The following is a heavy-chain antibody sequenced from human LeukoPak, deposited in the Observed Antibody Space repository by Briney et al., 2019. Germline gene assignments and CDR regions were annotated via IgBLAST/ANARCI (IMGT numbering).Heavy chain of an antibody. J-gene: IGHJ6*02. V-gene: IGHV1-18*01. CDR1: GYTFTSYG. Sequence: ASVKVSCKASGYTFTSYGIGWVRQAPGQGLEWMGWISAYNGNTNYAQKLQGRVTMTTDTSTSTAYMELRSLRSDDTAVYYCARHGLRFLEWLLYGGPGMDVWGQGTTVTVSS. D-gene: IGHD3-3*01. CDR2: ISAYNGNT. CDR3: ARHGLRFLEWLLYGGPGMDV.